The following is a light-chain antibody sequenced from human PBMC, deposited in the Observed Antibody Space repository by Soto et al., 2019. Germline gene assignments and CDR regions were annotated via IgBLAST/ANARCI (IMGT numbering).Light chain of an antibody. CDR2: DVS. V-gene: IGLV2-14*01. Sequence: QSALTQPASVSGSPGQSITISCNETSSNVGGYNYVSWYQQHPGKAPKLMIYDVSNRPSGVSNRFSGSKSGNTASLTISGLQAEDEADYYCSSYTSSSTPVVFGGGTKLTVL. J-gene: IGLJ2*01. CDR1: SSNVGGYNY. CDR3: SSYTSSSTPVV.